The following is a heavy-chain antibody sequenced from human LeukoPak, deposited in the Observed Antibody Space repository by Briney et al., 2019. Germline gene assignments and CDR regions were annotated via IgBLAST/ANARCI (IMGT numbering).Heavy chain of an antibody. V-gene: IGHV3-23*01. CDR2: ISGSGGST. D-gene: IGHD3-3*01. CDR1: GFTFSSYA. Sequence: GGSLRLSCAASGFTFSSYAMSWVRQAPGKGLEWVSAISGSGGSTYYADSVKGRFTISRDNSKNTLYLQMNSLRAEDTAVYYCAKNEADFWSGYYIDYWGQGTLVTVSS. CDR3: AKNEADFWSGYYIDY. J-gene: IGHJ4*02.